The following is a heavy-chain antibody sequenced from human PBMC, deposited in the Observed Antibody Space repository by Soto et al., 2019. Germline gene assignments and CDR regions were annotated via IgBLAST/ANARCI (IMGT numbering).Heavy chain of an antibody. CDR2: IIPIFGTA. CDR1: GGTFSSYA. CDR3: ARTPDHLKGPFDY. Sequence: GASVKVSGKASGGTFSSYAISWVRQAPGQGLEWMGGIIPIFGTANYAQKFQGRVTITADESTSTAYMELSSLRSEDTAVYYCARTPDHLKGPFDYWGRGTLVTVSS. J-gene: IGHJ4*02. V-gene: IGHV1-69*13.